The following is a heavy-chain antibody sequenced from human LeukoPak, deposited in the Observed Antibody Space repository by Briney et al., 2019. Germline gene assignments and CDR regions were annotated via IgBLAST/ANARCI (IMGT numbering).Heavy chain of an antibody. CDR1: GFTFSSYW. V-gene: IGHV3-7*01. CDR2: IKQDGSEK. CDR3: ARETDSSGYRVDY. Sequence: GGSLRLSCAASGFTFSSYWMGWVRQAPGKGLEWVANIKQDGSEKYYVDSVKGRFTISRDNAKNSLYLQMNSLRAEDTAVYYCARETDSSGYRVDYWGQGTLVTVSS. J-gene: IGHJ4*02. D-gene: IGHD3-22*01.